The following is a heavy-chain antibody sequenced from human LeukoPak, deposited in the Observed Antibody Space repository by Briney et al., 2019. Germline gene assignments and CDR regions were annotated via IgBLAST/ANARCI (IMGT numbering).Heavy chain of an antibody. CDR1: GGSISSGDYY. CDR3: ARQIMDKYSSSWYYWFDP. V-gene: IGHV4-39*01. D-gene: IGHD6-13*01. CDR2: IYYSGST. Sequence: PSETLSLTCTVSGGSISSGDYYWGWIRQPPGKGLEWIGSIYYSGSTYYNPSLKSRVTISVDTSKNQFSLKLSSVTAADTAVYYCARQIMDKYSSSWYYWFDPWGQGTLVTVSS. J-gene: IGHJ5*02.